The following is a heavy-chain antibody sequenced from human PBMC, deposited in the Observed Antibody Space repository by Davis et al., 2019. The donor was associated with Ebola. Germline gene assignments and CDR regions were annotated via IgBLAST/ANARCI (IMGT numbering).Heavy chain of an antibody. D-gene: IGHD5-18*01. Sequence: GESLKISCAASGFTFSSYAMTWVRRAPGKGLEWAAHIKEDGPESAYGHSVKGRFTISRDDATNSLYLQMNNLRAEDTAVYYCARDMEDTAMVLLYYYYGMDVWGQGTTVTVSS. CDR2: IKEDGPES. CDR3: ARDMEDTAMVLLYYYYGMDV. J-gene: IGHJ6*02. V-gene: IGHV3-7*01. CDR1: GFTFSSYA.